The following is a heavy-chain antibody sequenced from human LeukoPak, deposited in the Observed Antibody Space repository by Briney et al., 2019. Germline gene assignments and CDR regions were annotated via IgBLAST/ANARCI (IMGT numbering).Heavy chain of an antibody. CDR2: ISAYNGNT. D-gene: IGHD6-19*01. J-gene: IGHJ6*02. Sequence: GASVKVSCKASGYTFTGYYMHWVRQAPGQGLEWMGWISAYNGNTNYAQKLQGRVTMTTDTSTSTAYMELRSLRSDDTAVYYCARDRVAVADHYYYYGMDVWGQGTTVTVSS. CDR1: GYTFTGYY. V-gene: IGHV1-18*04. CDR3: ARDRVAVADHYYYYGMDV.